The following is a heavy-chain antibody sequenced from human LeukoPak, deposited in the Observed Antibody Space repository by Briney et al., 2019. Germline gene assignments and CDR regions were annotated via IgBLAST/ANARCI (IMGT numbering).Heavy chain of an antibody. V-gene: IGHV3-23*01. J-gene: IGHJ4*02. CDR3: AKAQGGTNGLLDN. CDR1: RITFSGYT. Sequence: GGSLGLSCAASRITFSGYTMSWVRQAPGKGLEWVSSILNNGATTYYADSVKGRFTISRDSSKDTLDLQMNSLRAGDTAIYYCAKAQGGTNGLLDNWGQGTLVTVSS. CDR2: ILNNGATT. D-gene: IGHD3-16*01.